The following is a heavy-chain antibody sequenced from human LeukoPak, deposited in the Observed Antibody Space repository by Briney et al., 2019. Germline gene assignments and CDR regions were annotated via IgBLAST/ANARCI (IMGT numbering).Heavy chain of an antibody. J-gene: IGHJ6*02. Sequence: GESLKISCKGSAYSFTSYWIGWVRQMPGKGLEWMGIIYPEDSDTRYSPSFQGQVTISADKSITTAYLQWSSLKASDTAVYYCARRAYCGGDCTRAYYSYFAMDVWGQGTTVTVSS. D-gene: IGHD2-21*02. CDR1: AYSFTSYW. CDR2: IYPEDSDT. CDR3: ARRAYCGGDCTRAYYSYFAMDV. V-gene: IGHV5-51*01.